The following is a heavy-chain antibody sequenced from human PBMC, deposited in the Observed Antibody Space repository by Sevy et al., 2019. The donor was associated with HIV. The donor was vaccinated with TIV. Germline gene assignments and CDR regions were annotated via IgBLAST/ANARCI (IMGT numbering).Heavy chain of an antibody. CDR1: GFIFSSYW. J-gene: IGHJ4*02. Sequence: GEALKISCAASGFIFSSYWMTWVRQAPGKGLEWVATIKQDGSEKYYVDSVKGRFTISRDNAKNSVYLQMSSLRVEDTAMYYCAGDYSWGQGTLVTVSS. V-gene: IGHV3-7*01. CDR2: IKQDGSEK. CDR3: AGDYS.